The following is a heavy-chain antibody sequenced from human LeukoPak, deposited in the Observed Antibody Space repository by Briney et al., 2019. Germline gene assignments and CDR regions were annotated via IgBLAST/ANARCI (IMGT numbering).Heavy chain of an antibody. CDR3: ARDRPIVVVIDASRFDAFDI. CDR2: IIPIFGTA. CDR1: GGTFSSYA. D-gene: IGHD2-21*01. V-gene: IGHV1-69*06. Sequence: ASVKVSCKASGGTFSSYAISWVRQAPGQGLEWMGGIIPIFGTANYAQKFQGRVTITADKSTSTAYMELSSLRSEDTAVYYCARDRPIVVVIDASRFDAFDIWGQGTMVTVSS. J-gene: IGHJ3*02.